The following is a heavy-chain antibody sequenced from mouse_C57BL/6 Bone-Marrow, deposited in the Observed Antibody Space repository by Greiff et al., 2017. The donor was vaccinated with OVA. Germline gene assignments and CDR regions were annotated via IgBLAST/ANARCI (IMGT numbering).Heavy chain of an antibody. Sequence: EVQLQESGAELVRPGSSVKMSCKTSGYTFTSYGINWVKQRPGQGLEWIGYIYIGTGDTEYNEKFKGKATLTSDTSSSTAYMQLSSLTSEDSAIYFCAYYDGTRDYFDYWGQGTTRTVSS. V-gene: IGHV1-58*01. CDR1: GYTFTSYG. CDR3: AYYDGTRDYFDY. D-gene: IGHD2-3*01. J-gene: IGHJ2*01. CDR2: IYIGTGDT.